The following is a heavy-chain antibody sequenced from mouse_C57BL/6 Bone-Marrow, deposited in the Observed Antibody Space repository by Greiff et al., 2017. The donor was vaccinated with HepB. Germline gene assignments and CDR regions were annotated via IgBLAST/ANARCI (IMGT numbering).Heavy chain of an antibody. J-gene: IGHJ3*01. D-gene: IGHD3-2*02. CDR3: ARSAAQAPFAY. V-gene: IGHV1-85*01. CDR2: IYPRDGST. CDR1: GYTFTSYD. Sequence: QVQLQQSGPELVKPGASVKLSCKASGYTFTSYDINWVKQRPGQGLEWIGWIYPRDGSTKYKEKFKGKATLTVDTSTSTAYMELHSLTSEDSAVYFCARSAAQAPFAYWGQGTLVTVSA.